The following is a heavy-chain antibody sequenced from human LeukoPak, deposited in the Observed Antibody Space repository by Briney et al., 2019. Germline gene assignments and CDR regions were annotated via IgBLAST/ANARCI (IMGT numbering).Heavy chain of an antibody. Sequence: GGSLRLSCAASGFTFSSYWMHWVRQAPGKGLVWVSRINSDGSSTSYADSVKGRFTISRDNAKNTLYLQMNSLGAEDTAVYYCARSPPVTYNWFDPWGQGTLVTVSS. J-gene: IGHJ5*02. V-gene: IGHV3-74*01. CDR3: ARSPPVTYNWFDP. CDR1: GFTFSSYW. CDR2: INSDGSST. D-gene: IGHD2-21*02.